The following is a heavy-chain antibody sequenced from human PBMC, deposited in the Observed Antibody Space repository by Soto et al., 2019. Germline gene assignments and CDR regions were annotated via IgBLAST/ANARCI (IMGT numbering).Heavy chain of an antibody. D-gene: IGHD6-13*01. CDR2: ISGSVGTI. CDR1: AFTFSRYA. Sequence: GGSLRLSCAASAFTFSRYAMNWVRQAPGKGLEWVSAISGSVGTIYYAGSVRGWFTMSRHNPKNLLYLQMNILRADDMAVFYCVKSQIVAAWYGVYWGQGTLVTVCS. V-gene: IGHV3-23*01. J-gene: IGHJ4*02. CDR3: VKSQIVAAWYGVY.